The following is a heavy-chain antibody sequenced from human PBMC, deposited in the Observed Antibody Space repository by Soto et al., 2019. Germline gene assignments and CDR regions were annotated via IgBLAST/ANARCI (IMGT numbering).Heavy chain of an antibody. CDR3: TRRGHNLGYCSSTSCTGGRDG. CDR1: GGTFSSYA. CDR2: IIPSCGTA. D-gene: IGHD2-2*01. Sequence: QVQLVQSGAEVKKPGSSVKVSCKASGGTFSSYAISWVRQAPGQGLEWMGGIIPSCGTANYAQKFQGRDTINANKATITANMELSILGSEGTAVYYCTRRGHNLGYCSSTSCTGGRDGWGQGTTVTVSS. J-gene: IGHJ6*02. V-gene: IGHV1-69*06.